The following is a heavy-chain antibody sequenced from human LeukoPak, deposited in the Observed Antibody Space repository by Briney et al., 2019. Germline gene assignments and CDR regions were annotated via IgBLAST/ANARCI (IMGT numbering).Heavy chain of an antibody. CDR2: IYYSGST. CDR1: GGSISSYY. Sequence: PSETLSLTCTVSGGSISSYYWSWIRQPPGKGLEWIGYIYYSGSTNYNPSLKSRVTISVDTSKNQFSLKLSSVTAADTAVYYCASLGAMVVTLGAFDIWGQGTMVTVSS. CDR3: ASLGAMVVTLGAFDI. J-gene: IGHJ3*02. V-gene: IGHV4-59*01. D-gene: IGHD4-23*01.